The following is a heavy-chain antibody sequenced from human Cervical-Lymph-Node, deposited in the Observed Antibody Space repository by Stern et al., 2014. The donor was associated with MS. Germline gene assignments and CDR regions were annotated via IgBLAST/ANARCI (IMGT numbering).Heavy chain of an antibody. V-gene: IGHV4-61*02. D-gene: IGHD5-18*01. Sequence: VQLVESGPGLVKPSQALSLTCIVSGDSISSGSFYWNWIRQPAGKGLEWIGRIYSSGSTNYNPYLKSRVTISGATSQNQFSLKVISMTAADTAVYYCARETVGYTYGDTDFFDYWGQGALVTVSS. CDR3: ARETVGYTYGDTDFFDY. CDR2: IYSSGST. J-gene: IGHJ4*02. CDR1: GDSISSGSFY.